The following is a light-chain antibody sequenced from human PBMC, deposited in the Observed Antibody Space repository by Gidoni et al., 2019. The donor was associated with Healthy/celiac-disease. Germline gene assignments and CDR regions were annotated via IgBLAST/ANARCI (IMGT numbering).Light chain of an antibody. CDR1: SSNIGAVYD. V-gene: IGLV1-40*01. CDR2: GNS. Sequence: QSVLTQPPSVSRSPGQRVTISCTGSSSNIGAVYDVHWYQQLPGTAPKLLIYGNSNRPSGVPDRFSGSKSGTSASLAITGLQAEDEADYYCQSYDSSLSGSVFGGGTKLTVL. J-gene: IGLJ2*01. CDR3: QSYDSSLSGSV.